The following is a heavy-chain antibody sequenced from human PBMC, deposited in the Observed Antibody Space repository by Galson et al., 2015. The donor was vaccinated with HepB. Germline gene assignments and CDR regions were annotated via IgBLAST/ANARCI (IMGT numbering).Heavy chain of an antibody. CDR2: ISYSGGTT. Sequence: SLRLSCAASGFTFSSYAMSWVRQAPGKGLEWVSAISYSGGTTDYADSVQGRFAISRDNSNNTLFLQMNSLRAEDTALYYCAKVSGFGVGVFAYFDYWGQGTLVTVSS. D-gene: IGHD3-3*01. CDR1: GFTFSSYA. V-gene: IGHV3-23*01. J-gene: IGHJ4*02. CDR3: AKVSGFGVGVFAYFDY.